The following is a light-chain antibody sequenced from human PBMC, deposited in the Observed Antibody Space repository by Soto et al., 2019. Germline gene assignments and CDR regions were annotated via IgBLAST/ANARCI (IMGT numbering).Light chain of an antibody. J-gene: IGLJ3*02. V-gene: IGLV2-14*01. CDR1: SSDVGDYNY. CDR2: EVS. CDR3: SSYTSSSTPWV. Sequence: QSALTQPASVSGSPGQSITISCTGTSSDVGDYNYVSWYQQHPGKAPKLMIYEVSNRPSGVSNRFSGSKSGNTVSLTISGLQAEDEADYYCSSYTSSSTPWVFGGGTKLTVL.